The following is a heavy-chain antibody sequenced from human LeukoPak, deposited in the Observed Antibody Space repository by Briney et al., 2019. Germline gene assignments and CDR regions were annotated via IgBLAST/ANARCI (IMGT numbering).Heavy chain of an antibody. V-gene: IGHV4-39*01. CDR2: IYYSGST. D-gene: IGHD3-16*02. CDR1: GGSISSSSYY. Sequence: SETLSLTCTVSGGSISSSSYYWGWIRQPPGKGLEWIGSIYYSGSTYYNPSLKSRVTVSVDTSKNQFSLKLGSVTAADTAVYYCARLTFGGVIVRTKYYFDYWGQGTLVTVSS. J-gene: IGHJ4*02. CDR3: ARLTFGGVIVRTKYYFDY.